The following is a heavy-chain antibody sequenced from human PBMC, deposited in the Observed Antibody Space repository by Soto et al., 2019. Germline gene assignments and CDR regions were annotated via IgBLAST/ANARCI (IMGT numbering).Heavy chain of an antibody. CDR3: ARGGDMVGVVAATWTHEEWCDP. CDR1: GGTFSSYA. J-gene: IGHJ5*02. V-gene: IGHV1-69*06. Sequence: QVQLVQSGAEVKKPGSAVKVSCKASGGTFSSYAISWVRQAPGQGLEWMGGIIPIFGTANYAQKFQGRVTITADKSTSTAYRELSSLRSEDKAVYYCARGGDMVGVVAATWTHEEWCDPWGQGALVTVAS. D-gene: IGHD2-15*01. CDR2: IIPIFGTA.